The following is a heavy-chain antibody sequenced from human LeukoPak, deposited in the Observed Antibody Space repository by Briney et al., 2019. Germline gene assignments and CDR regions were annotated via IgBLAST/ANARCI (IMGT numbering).Heavy chain of an antibody. CDR1: GYSFINYY. CDR3: ARAWEAVPGHYGVIDY. CDR2: INPSGGST. V-gene: IGHV1-46*01. Sequence: GASVKVSCKASGYSFINYYIHWVRQAPGQGLEWMGIINPSGGSTSFAQKFQGRVTMTRDMSTGTIYMELNSLRSEDTAVYYCARAWEAVPGHYGVIDYWGQGTLVTVSS. D-gene: IGHD4-17*01. J-gene: IGHJ4*02.